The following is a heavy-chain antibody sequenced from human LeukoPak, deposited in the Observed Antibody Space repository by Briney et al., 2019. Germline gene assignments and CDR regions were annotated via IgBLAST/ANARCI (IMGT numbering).Heavy chain of an antibody. CDR3: AVGYCSSTSCYREYFQH. V-gene: IGHV4-38-2*01. J-gene: IGHJ1*01. CDR1: GYSISSGYY. Sequence: SETLSLTCAVSGYSISSGYYWGWIRQPPGKGLEWIGTIYHRGSTYYNPSPKSRVTISVDTSKNQFSLKLSSVTAADTAVYYCAVGYCSSTSCYREYFQHWGQGTLVTVSS. D-gene: IGHD2-2*02. CDR2: IYHRGST.